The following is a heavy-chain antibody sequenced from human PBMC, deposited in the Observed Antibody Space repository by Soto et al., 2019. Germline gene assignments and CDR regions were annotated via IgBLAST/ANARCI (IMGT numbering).Heavy chain of an antibody. J-gene: IGHJ4*02. CDR1: GGSISGSY. V-gene: IGHV4-59*01. D-gene: IGHD6-19*01. CDR3: ARSVAVPGAHIDY. Sequence: ASETLSLTCSVSGGSISGSYWSWIRQSPGKGLEWLGYVYYTGSTNYSPSLRSRVSISVDTSKNEFSLRLSSVTAADTAVYFCARSVAVPGAHIDYWGKGTQVTVSS. CDR2: VYYTGST.